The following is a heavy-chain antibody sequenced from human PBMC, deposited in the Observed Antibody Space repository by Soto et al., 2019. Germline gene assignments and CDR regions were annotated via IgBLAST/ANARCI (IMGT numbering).Heavy chain of an antibody. J-gene: IGHJ4*02. CDR1: GGSFSGYY. CDR2: INHSGST. D-gene: IGHD3-3*01. CDR3: ARGSQLRFLEWLSGGKYYFDY. V-gene: IGHV4-34*01. Sequence: SETLSLTCAVYGGSFSGYYWSWIRQPPGKGLEWIGEINHSGSTNYNPSLKSRVTISVDTSKNQFSLKLSSVTAADTAVYYCARGSQLRFLEWLSGGKYYFDYWGQGTLVTAPQ.